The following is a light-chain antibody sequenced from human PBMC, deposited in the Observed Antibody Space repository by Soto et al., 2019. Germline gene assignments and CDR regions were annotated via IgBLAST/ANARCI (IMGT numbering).Light chain of an antibody. CDR3: ISYTTSSTLYVV. Sequence: QSVLTQPASVSGSPGQSITISCTGTSSDVGGYNYVSWYQQHPGKAPKPMIYDVSNRPSGVSNRFSGSKSGNTASLTISGLQAEDEADYYCISYTTSSTLYVVFGGGTKLTVL. CDR1: SSDVGGYNY. J-gene: IGLJ2*01. V-gene: IGLV2-14*01. CDR2: DVS.